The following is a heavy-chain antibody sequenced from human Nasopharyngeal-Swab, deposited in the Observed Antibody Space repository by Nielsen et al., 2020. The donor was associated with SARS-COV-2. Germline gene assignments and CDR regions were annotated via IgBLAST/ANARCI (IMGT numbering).Heavy chain of an antibody. CDR1: EFTFSQAW. Sequence: SCAASEFTFSQAWMSWVRQVPGRAPEWVGRIKSKADGGTIDYAAPVKGRFTISRDDSKNTLYLQMNSLKIEDTAVYFCTTAFWAVISYWYFDIWGRGTLVTVSS. D-gene: IGHD4-23*01. J-gene: IGHJ2*01. CDR2: IKSKADGGTI. CDR3: TTAFWAVISYWYFDI. V-gene: IGHV3-15*01.